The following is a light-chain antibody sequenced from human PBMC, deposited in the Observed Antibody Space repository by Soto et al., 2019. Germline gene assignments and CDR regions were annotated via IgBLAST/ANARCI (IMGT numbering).Light chain of an antibody. Sequence: EIGITQSASTLSVSPGERATLSCRASQSVSSNLAWYQQKLGQAPRLLIYGASTRAAGIPARFSGSGSGTDFTLTISSLQSEDFAIYYCQQRSNWPPEVTFGQGTRLEIK. CDR1: QSVSSN. CDR2: GAS. V-gene: IGKV3-15*01. CDR3: QQRSNWPPEVT. J-gene: IGKJ5*01.